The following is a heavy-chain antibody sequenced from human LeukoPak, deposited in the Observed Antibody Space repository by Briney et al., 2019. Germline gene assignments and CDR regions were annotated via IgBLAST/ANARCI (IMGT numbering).Heavy chain of an antibody. CDR3: ARDSGYSGNSGYFDY. CDR1: GFTFSDYY. CDR2: ISGRSTTI. Sequence: GGSLRLSCAASGFTFSDYYMSWFRQAPGKGLEWVSYISGRSTTIYNADSVKGRFTISRDNAKNSLYLQMNSLRAEDTAVYYCARDSGYSGNSGYFDYWGQGTLVTVSS. D-gene: IGHD4-23*01. V-gene: IGHV3-11*04. J-gene: IGHJ4*02.